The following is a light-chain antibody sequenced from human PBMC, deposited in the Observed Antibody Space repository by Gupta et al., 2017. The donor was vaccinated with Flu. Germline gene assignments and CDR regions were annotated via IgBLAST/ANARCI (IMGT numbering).Light chain of an antibody. J-gene: IGLJ3*02. CDR1: SSSNGCAYD. CDR3: QCYYSSLSASV. Sequence: SSSNGCAYDDHWYQQLPPTPPKHLIYGESSRLSGGLARCSGAKTATSASLAITAVQADDEADDYCQCYYSSLSASVFGGGTKVTVL. CDR2: GES. V-gene: IGLV1-40*01.